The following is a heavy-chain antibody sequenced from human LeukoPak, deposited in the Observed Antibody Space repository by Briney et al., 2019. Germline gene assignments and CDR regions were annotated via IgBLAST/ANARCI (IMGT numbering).Heavy chain of an antibody. CDR1: GFNFDNYA. Sequence: QARKSLTLSCVASGFNFDNYAMHWVRQPLGKGLEWVAVISPDERTKYYADSMKGRITISRDNSKNTVFLQMNNLRTEDTAVYFCARPSPPGDGYNPPDYWGQGTLVTVSS. V-gene: IGHV3-30*04. D-gene: IGHD5-24*01. J-gene: IGHJ4*02. CDR3: ARPSPPGDGYNPPDY. CDR2: ISPDERTK.